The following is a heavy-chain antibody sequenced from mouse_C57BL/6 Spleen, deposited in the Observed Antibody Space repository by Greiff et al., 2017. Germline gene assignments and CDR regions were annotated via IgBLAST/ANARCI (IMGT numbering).Heavy chain of an antibody. CDR1: GFSLTSYA. D-gene: IGHD1-1*01. CDR3: ARRYGSSYDWYFDV. V-gene: IGHV2-9-1*01. Sequence: VNVVESGPGLVAPSQSLSITCTVSGFSLTSYAISWVRQPPGKGLEWLGVIWTGGGTNYNSALKSRLSISKDNSKSQVFLKMNSLQTDDTARYYCARRYGSSYDWYFDVWGTGTTVTVSS. J-gene: IGHJ1*03. CDR2: IWTGGGT.